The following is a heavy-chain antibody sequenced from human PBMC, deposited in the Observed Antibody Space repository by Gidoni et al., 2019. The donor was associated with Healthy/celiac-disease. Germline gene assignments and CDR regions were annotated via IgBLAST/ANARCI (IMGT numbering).Heavy chain of an antibody. CDR3: AKELPMFSHSSSWGDYYYYGMDV. D-gene: IGHD6-13*01. Sequence: EVQLVESVGGLVQPGRSLRLSCAASGFTFDYYAMHWVRQAPGKGLEWVSGISWNSGSIGYADSVKGRLTISRDNAKNSLYLQMNSLRAEDTALYYCAKELPMFSHSSSWGDYYYYGMDVWGQGTTVTVSS. V-gene: IGHV3-9*01. CDR2: ISWNSGSI. J-gene: IGHJ6*02. CDR1: GFTFDYYA.